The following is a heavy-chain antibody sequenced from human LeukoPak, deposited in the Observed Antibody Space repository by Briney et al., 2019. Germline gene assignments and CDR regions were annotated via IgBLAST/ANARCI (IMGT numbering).Heavy chain of an antibody. V-gene: IGHV3-23*01. CDR1: GFTFSSYA. D-gene: IGHD2-15*01. Sequence: GGSLRLSCAASGFTFSSYAMSWVRQAPGKGLEWVSAISGSGGSTYYADSVKGRFTISRDNSKNSLYLQMNSLRAEDTAVYYCARGYCSGGSCYSRDAFDIWGQGTMVTVSS. J-gene: IGHJ3*02. CDR2: ISGSGGST. CDR3: ARGYCSGGSCYSRDAFDI.